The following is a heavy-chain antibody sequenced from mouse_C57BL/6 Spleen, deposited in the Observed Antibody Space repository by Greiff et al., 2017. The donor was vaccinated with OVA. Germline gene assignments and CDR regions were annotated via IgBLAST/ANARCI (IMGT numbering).Heavy chain of an antibody. Sequence: VKLMESGPELVKPGASVKISCKASGYAFSSSWMNWVKQRPGKGLEWIGRIYPGDGDTNYNGKFKGKATLTADKSSSTAYMQLSSLTSEDSAVYFCARSGGYDRYFDVWGTGTTVTVSS. J-gene: IGHJ1*03. D-gene: IGHD2-2*01. CDR1: GYAFSSSW. CDR3: ARSGGYDRYFDV. V-gene: IGHV1-82*01. CDR2: IYPGDGDT.